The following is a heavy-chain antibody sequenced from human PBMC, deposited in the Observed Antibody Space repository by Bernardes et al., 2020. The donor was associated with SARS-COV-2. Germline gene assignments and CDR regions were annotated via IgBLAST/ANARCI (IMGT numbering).Heavy chain of an antibody. CDR1: GYTFTGYY. Sequence: ASGKVSYKASGYTFTGYYLHWVRQAPGPGLEWMGWINPNSGGTNYAQKFQGRVTMTRDTSISTAYMELSRLRSDDTAVYYCARRYYYGSGSYYNYPYYYYMDVWGKGTTVTVSS. D-gene: IGHD3-10*01. CDR3: ARRYYYGSGSYYNYPYYYYMDV. CDR2: INPNSGGT. J-gene: IGHJ6*03. V-gene: IGHV1-2*02.